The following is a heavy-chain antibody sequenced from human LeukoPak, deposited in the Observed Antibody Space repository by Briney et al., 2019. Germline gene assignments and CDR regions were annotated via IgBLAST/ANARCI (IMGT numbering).Heavy chain of an antibody. CDR2: ISASGYST. J-gene: IGHJ6*02. Sequence: GGSLRLSCAASGFTFSSYAMSWVRQAPGKGLEWVSAISASGYSTYYADSVKGRFTISRDKSKNTLYLQMNSLRAEDTAVYYCARTDYGDYGNYYYYGMDVWGQGTTVTVSS. CDR3: ARTDYGDYGNYYYYGMDV. CDR1: GFTFSSYA. V-gene: IGHV3-23*01. D-gene: IGHD4-17*01.